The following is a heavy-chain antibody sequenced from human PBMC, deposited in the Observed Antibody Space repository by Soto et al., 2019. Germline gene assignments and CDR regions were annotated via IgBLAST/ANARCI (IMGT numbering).Heavy chain of an antibody. CDR3: ARTCSGGTCSFDY. Sequence: PGKGLEWVSVIYSGGSTYYADSVKGRFTISRDNSENTLYLQMNSLRAEDTAVYYCARTCSGGTCSFDYWGQGTLVTVSS. D-gene: IGHD2-15*01. CDR2: IYSGGST. V-gene: IGHV3-66*01. J-gene: IGHJ4*02.